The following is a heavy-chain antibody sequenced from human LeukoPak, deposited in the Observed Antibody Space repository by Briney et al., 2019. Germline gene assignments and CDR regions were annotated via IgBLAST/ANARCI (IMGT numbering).Heavy chain of an antibody. CDR2: IYYSGST. D-gene: IGHD3-16*02. Sequence: SETLSLTCTVSGGSISSSSYYWGWIRQPPGKGLEWIGSIYYSGSTYYNPSLKSRVTISVDTSKNQFSLKLSSVTAADTAVYYCASHYDYVWGSYRYTPAYWGQGTLVTVSS. V-gene: IGHV4-39*01. CDR1: GGSISSSSYY. CDR3: ASHYDYVWGSYRYTPAY. J-gene: IGHJ4*02.